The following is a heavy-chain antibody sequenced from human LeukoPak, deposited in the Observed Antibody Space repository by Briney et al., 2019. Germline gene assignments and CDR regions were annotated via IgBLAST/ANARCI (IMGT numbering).Heavy chain of an antibody. Sequence: QAGGSLRLSCAASGFTFSSYAMTWVRQAPGKGLEWVSGISGGGGNTYYADSVKGRFTISRDNSKNTLYPQMNTLRAEDTAVYYCAKDLQLIMLGYFDYWGQGTLVTVSS. CDR1: GFTFSSYA. D-gene: IGHD2-8*01. CDR2: ISGGGGNT. J-gene: IGHJ4*02. CDR3: AKDLQLIMLGYFDY. V-gene: IGHV3-23*01.